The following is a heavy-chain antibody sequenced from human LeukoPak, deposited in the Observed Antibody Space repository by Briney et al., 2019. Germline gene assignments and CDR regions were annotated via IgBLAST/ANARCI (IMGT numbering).Heavy chain of an antibody. V-gene: IGHV4-4*07. J-gene: IGHJ4*02. CDR2: IYSSGST. CDR1: GASISAFH. Sequence: SETLSLTCTVSGASISAFHWTWFRQPAGKGLEWIGLIYSSGSTLFNPSLKSRVAMSVDLTKNQLSLKLTSVTAADTAMYYCARKHGDYWGRGTLVTVSS. CDR3: ARKHGDY.